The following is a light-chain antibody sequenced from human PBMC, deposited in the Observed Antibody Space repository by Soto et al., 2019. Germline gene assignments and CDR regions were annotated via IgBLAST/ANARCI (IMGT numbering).Light chain of an antibody. Sequence: ETVMTPSPATLSVSPGVRAALSWRASQSVSSNLAWYQQKPGQAPRLLIHGASTRATGIPARFSGSGSGTEFTLTISSLQSEDFAVYYCQQYKNWPPITFGQGTRLEIK. CDR2: GAS. V-gene: IGKV3-15*01. CDR1: QSVSSN. J-gene: IGKJ5*01. CDR3: QQYKNWPPIT.